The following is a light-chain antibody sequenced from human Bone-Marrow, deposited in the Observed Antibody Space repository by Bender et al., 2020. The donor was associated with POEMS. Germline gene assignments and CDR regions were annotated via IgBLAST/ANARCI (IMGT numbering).Light chain of an antibody. J-gene: IGLJ1*01. V-gene: IGLV2-23*01. CDR2: GNS. CDR3: CSYAGTSTVV. CDR1: SSDVGKYNF. Sequence: QSALTQTDSVSGSPGQSITISCTGSSSDVGKYNFVSWYQHHPGKAPKLLIYGNSHRPSGVPDRFSGSKSGTSASLAITGLQAEDEADYYCCSYAGTSTVVFGSGTKVTVL.